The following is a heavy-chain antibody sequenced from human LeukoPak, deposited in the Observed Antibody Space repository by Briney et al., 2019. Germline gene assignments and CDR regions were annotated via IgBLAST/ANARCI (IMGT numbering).Heavy chain of an antibody. CDR2: IYHSGST. J-gene: IGHJ5*02. CDR3: ARDSRGVIPDNWFDP. V-gene: IGHV4-38-2*02. CDR1: GYSISSGYY. Sequence: PSETLSLTCAVSGYSISSGYYWGWIRQPPGQGLEWIGSIYHSGSTYYNPSLKSRVTISVGTSKNQFSLKLSSVTAADTAVYYCARDSRGVIPDNWFDPWGQGTLVTVPS. D-gene: IGHD3-10*01.